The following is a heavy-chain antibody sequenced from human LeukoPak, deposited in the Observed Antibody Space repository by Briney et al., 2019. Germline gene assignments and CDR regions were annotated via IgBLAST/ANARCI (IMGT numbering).Heavy chain of an antibody. J-gene: IGHJ3*02. D-gene: IGHD3-3*01. CDR2: IYPGDSDT. Sequence: GESLKISCKGSGYSFTSYWIGWVRQMPGKGLEWMGIIYPGDSDTRYSPSFQGQVTISADKSISTASLQWSSLKASDTAMYYCASKYYDFWSGQLPDAFDIWGQGTMVTVSS. CDR1: GYSFTSYW. CDR3: ASKYYDFWSGQLPDAFDI. V-gene: IGHV5-51*01.